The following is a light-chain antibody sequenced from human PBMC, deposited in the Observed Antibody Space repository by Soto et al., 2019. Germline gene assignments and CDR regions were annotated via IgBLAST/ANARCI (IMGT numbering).Light chain of an antibody. J-gene: IGKJ4*01. CDR3: QQYYHRGLS. Sequence: VMTQSPANLSVSPGEGVTLFCRASQNVANNIAWYQVKPAPPPRLLLYASSTRATGIPATLSGSGSETQFSLTISSLQSEDSAVYYCQQYYHRGLSFGGGTKVEI. CDR2: ASS. CDR1: QNVANN. V-gene: IGKV3D-15*01.